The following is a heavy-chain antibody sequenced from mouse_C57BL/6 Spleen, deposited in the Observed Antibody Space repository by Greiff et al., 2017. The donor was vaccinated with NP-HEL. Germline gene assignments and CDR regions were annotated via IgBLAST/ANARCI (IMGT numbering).Heavy chain of an antibody. CDR3: ARWGAQAFYYFDY. Sequence: EVQLQQSGPVLVKPGASVKMSCKASGYTFTDYYMNWVKQSHGKSLEWIGVINPYNGGTSYNQKFKGKATLTVDKSSSTAYMELNSLTSEDSAVYYCARWGAQAFYYFDYWGQGTTLTVSS. CDR2: INPYNGGT. J-gene: IGHJ2*01. D-gene: IGHD3-2*02. V-gene: IGHV1-19*01. CDR1: GYTFTDYY.